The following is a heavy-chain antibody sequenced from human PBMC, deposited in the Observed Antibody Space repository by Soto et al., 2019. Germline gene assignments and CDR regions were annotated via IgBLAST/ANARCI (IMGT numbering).Heavy chain of an antibody. D-gene: IGHD6-19*01. V-gene: IGHV6-1*01. CDR3: ARGSYYSGWV. J-gene: IGHJ4*02. CDR1: GDSVSSTSTA. Sequence: LSLTCAISGDSVSSTSTAWSWIRQSPSRGLEWLGRTYYRSNWYTDYAVSVKSRITISPDTSKNQFSLQLNSVTPEDTAVYYCARGSYYSGWVWGQGTLVTVSS. CDR2: TYYRSNWYT.